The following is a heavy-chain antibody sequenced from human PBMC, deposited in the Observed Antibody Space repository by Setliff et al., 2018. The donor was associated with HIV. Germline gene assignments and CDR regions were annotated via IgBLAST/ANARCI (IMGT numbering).Heavy chain of an antibody. Sequence: SETLSLTCTVSGGSISSYYWSWIRQPAGKGLEWIGRIYNSGSTIYNPSLKSRVTLSLDTSKNQFSLKLSSVTAADTAVYSCVRHLSEMAMVDHRGQGTLVTVSS. CDR3: VRHLSEMAMVDH. CDR2: IYNSGST. CDR1: GGSISSYY. V-gene: IGHV4-4*07. J-gene: IGHJ4*02.